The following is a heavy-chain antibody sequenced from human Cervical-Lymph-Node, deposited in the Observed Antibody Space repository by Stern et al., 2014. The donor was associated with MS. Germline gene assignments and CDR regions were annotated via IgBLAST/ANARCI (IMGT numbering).Heavy chain of an antibody. CDR3: ARDSEEMATIFFFDY. J-gene: IGHJ4*02. D-gene: IGHD5-24*01. CDR1: GDSVSSNSAA. CDR2: TYYRSTWYN. Sequence: VQLVESGPGLVKPSQTLSLTCAISGDSVSSNSAAWNWIRQSPSRGLEWLGRTYYRSTWYNDYAVSVKSRITIPPDTSKNQFSLHLDSVTPEDTAVYYCARDSEEMATIFFFDYWGQGTLVTVSS. V-gene: IGHV6-1*01.